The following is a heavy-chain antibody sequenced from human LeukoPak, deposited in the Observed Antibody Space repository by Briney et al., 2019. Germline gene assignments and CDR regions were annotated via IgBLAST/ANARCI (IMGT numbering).Heavy chain of an antibody. J-gene: IGHJ6*02. CDR2: IYYSGST. Sequence: SETLSLTCTVSGGAINSHYWGWIRQPPGKGLEWIGSIYYSGSTYYNPSLKSRVTISVDTSKNQFSLKLSSVTAADTAVYYCARNRGDYGHYYYYYGMDVWGQGTTVTVSS. CDR3: ARNRGDYGHYYYYYGMDV. D-gene: IGHD4-17*01. V-gene: IGHV4-39*07. CDR1: GGAINSHY.